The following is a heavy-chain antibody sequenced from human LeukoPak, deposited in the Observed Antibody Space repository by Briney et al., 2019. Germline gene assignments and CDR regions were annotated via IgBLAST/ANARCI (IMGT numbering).Heavy chain of an antibody. CDR2: INPNSGGT. Sequence: GASVKVSCKASGYTFTGYYMHWVRQAPGQGLEWMGWINPNSGGTNYAQKFQGRVTMTRDTSTSTAYMELSRLRSDDTAVYYCAREELLDLAYCGGDCYPADSDAFDIWGQGTMVTVSS. J-gene: IGHJ3*02. CDR3: AREELLDLAYCGGDCYPADSDAFDI. D-gene: IGHD2-21*01. V-gene: IGHV1-2*02. CDR1: GYTFTGYY.